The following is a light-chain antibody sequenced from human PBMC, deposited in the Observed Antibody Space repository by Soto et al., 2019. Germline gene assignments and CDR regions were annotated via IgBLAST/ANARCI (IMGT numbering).Light chain of an antibody. J-gene: IGKJ5*01. Sequence: DVVMTQTPLSLSVTPGQPASISCKSSQSLLHITGETFLFWYLQKPGQSPQLRIYEVSTRVSGVPDRFSGSRSGTDFTLEISRVETDDVGIYYCMQSTQLPPTFGQGTRLGIE. CDR1: QSLLHITGETF. CDR3: MQSTQLPPT. CDR2: EVS. V-gene: IGKV2D-29*02.